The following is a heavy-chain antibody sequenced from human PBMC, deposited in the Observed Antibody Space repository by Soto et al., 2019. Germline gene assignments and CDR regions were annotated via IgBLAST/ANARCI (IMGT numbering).Heavy chain of an antibody. J-gene: IGHJ4*02. V-gene: IGHV1-18*01. CDR2: ISGYNGYP. CDR3: ARASAGALYDF. D-gene: IGHD6-13*01. Sequence: QVQLVQSGAEVRKPGASVNVSCKTSGYIFTNYVFAWVRQAPGQGLELVAWISGYNGYPKHTQKFQGRVTVTTDTTTRTGYMELRNLRSDDTAVYYCARASAGALYDFWGQGTRVTVSS. CDR1: GYIFTNYV.